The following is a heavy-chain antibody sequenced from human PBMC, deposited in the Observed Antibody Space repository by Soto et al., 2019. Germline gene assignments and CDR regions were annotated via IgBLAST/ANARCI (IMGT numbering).Heavy chain of an antibody. CDR3: TREVAAHDY. J-gene: IGHJ4*02. D-gene: IGHD6-13*01. CDR2: IRDKTNNYAT. CDR1: GFTFSGST. Sequence: EVQLVESGGGLVQPGGSLKLSCAASGFTFSGSTMHWVRQTSEKGLEWVGRIRDKTNNYATTYAASMKGRFTISRDDSKSTAFLQMNSLKTEDTALYYCTREVAAHDYLGQGTLVTVSS. V-gene: IGHV3-73*02.